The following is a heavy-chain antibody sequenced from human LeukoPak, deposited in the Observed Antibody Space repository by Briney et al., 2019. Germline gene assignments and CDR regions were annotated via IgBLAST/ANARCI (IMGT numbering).Heavy chain of an antibody. V-gene: IGHV6-1*01. CDR2: TYYRSKWYN. CDR3: VRSSGWYLKGVDYYYFYMDV. J-gene: IGHJ6*03. CDR1: GDSVSSKSAA. D-gene: IGHD6-19*01. Sequence: SQTLSLTCAISGDSVSSKSAAWNWIRQSPSRGLEWLGKTYYRSKWYNDYAVSVKSRITINPDTSKTQFSLQLNSVTPEDTAVYYCVRSSGWYLKGVDYYYFYMDVWGKGTTVTVSS.